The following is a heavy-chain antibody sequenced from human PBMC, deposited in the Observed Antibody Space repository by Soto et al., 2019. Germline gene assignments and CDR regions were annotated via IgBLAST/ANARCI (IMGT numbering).Heavy chain of an antibody. CDR2: IYPGDSDT. CDR3: ARIGRDYYDSSGYYPHLGFDY. D-gene: IGHD3-22*01. Sequence: GESLKISCKGSGYSFTSYWIGWVRQMPGKGLEWMGIIYPGDSDTRYSPSFQGQVTISADKSISTAYLQWSSLKASDTAMYYCARIGRDYYDSSGYYPHLGFDYWGQGTLVTVSS. J-gene: IGHJ4*02. CDR1: GYSFTSYW. V-gene: IGHV5-51*01.